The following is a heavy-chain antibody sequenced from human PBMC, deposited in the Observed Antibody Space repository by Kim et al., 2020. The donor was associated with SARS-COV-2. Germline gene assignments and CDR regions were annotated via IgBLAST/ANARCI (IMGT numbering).Heavy chain of an antibody. V-gene: IGHV1-46*01. J-gene: IGHJ6*02. CDR3: ARDSVRSGYRYYYGMDV. D-gene: IGHD3-16*02. Sequence: ASVKVSCKASGYTFTSYYMHWVRQAPGQGLEWMGIINPSGGSTSYAQKFQGRVTMTRDTSTSTVYMELSSLRSEDTAVYYCARDSVRSGYRYYYGMDVWGQGTTVTVSS. CDR1: GYTFTSYY. CDR2: INPSGGST.